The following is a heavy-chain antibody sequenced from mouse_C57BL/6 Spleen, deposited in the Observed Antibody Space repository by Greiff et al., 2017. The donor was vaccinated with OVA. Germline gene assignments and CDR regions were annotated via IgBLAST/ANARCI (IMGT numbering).Heavy chain of an antibody. CDR3: AKILSYGYFDV. V-gene: IGHV5-16*01. J-gene: IGHJ1*03. Sequence: EVKLVESEGGLVQPGSSMKLSCTASGFTFSDYYMAWVRQVPEKGLEWVANINYDGSSTYYLDSLKSRFIISRDNAKNIRYLQMSSLKSEDTATYYCAKILSYGYFDVWGTGTTVTVSS. CDR1: GFTFSDYY. CDR2: INYDGSST.